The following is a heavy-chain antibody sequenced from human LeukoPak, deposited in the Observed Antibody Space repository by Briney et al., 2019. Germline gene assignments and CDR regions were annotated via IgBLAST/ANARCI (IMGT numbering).Heavy chain of an antibody. D-gene: IGHD6-19*01. CDR1: GGSISSSSYY. J-gene: IGHJ4*02. V-gene: IGHV4-39*07. CDR2: IYNSGST. Sequence: SETLSLTCTVSGGSISSSSYYWGWIRQPPGKGLEWIGNIYNSGSTYYNPSLKSRVTISVDKSKNQFSLKLSSVTAADTAVYYCARGVAGTDYWGQGTLVTVSS. CDR3: ARGVAGTDY.